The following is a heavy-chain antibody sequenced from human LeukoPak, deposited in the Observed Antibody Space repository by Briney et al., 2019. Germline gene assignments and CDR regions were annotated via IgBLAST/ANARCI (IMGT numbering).Heavy chain of an antibody. CDR2: ISGSGSTI. J-gene: IGHJ4*02. Sequence: PGGSLRLSCAASGSSFSDYYMSWIRQSPGKGLEWVSFISGSGSTIYYADSVKGRFTISRDNAKNSLYLQMNSLRAEDTALYYCARDIPYSSGWYGDYWGQGSLVTVSS. D-gene: IGHD6-19*01. CDR1: GSSFSDYY. CDR3: ARDIPYSSGWYGDY. V-gene: IGHV3-11*04.